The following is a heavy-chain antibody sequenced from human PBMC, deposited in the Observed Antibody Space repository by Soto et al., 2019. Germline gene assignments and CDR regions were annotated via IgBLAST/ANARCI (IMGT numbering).Heavy chain of an antibody. Sequence: PSETLSLTCSVSGGSINSASYHWSWLRQHPGKGLEFIGYIFYAGSTYYNPSLETRLTISVDTSKNHVSLRLNAVTAADTAVYYCARLDYGDSAFDSWGRGSLVTVSS. CDR2: IFYAGST. CDR3: ARLDYGDSAFDS. CDR1: GGSINSASYH. J-gene: IGHJ4*02. V-gene: IGHV4-31*03. D-gene: IGHD4-17*01.